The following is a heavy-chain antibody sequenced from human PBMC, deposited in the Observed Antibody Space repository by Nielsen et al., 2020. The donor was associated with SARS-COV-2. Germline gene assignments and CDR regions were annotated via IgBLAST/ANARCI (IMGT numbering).Heavy chain of an antibody. CDR1: GGSVSSGNYY. Sequence: SETLSLTCTVSGGSVSSGNYYWSWIRQPPGKGLEWLGYIYYSGSTNYNPSLESRLTISLDTSKNQFSLKLSSVTAADTAVYYCARRIAANWFDLWGQGILVTVSS. J-gene: IGHJ5*02. CDR2: IYYSGST. CDR3: ARRIAANWFDL. V-gene: IGHV4-61*01. D-gene: IGHD6-13*01.